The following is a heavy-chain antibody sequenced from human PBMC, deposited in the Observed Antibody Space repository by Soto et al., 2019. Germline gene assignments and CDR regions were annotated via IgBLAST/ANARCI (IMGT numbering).Heavy chain of an antibody. J-gene: IGHJ4*02. Sequence: QVQLQQWGAGLLKPSETLSLTCAIYGGPFSGYYWNWIRQPPGKGLEWIGEINHGGSTNYNPSLKSRATMSVVSSKNQCSLRLSSGSAADKSVYYCARDRQRGYCTGGDCYSYFDYWGEGTQVIVSS. V-gene: IGHV4-34*01. CDR1: GGPFSGYY. CDR3: ARDRQRGYCTGGDCYSYFDY. CDR2: INHGGST. D-gene: IGHD2-15*01.